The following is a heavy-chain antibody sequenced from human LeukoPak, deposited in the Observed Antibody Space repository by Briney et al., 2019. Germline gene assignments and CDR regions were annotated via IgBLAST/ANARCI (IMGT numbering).Heavy chain of an antibody. CDR2: IYSGGST. CDR3: ASAKKSHIVVVTAMRWVGAFDI. J-gene: IGHJ3*02. D-gene: IGHD2-21*02. CDR1: GFTFSSYS. V-gene: IGHV3-53*01. Sequence: PGGSLRLSCAASGFTFSSYSMNWVRQAPGKGLEWVSVIYSGGSTYYADSVKGRFTISRDNSKNTLYLQMNSLRAEDTAVYYCASAKKSHIVVVTAMRWVGAFDIWGQGTMVTVSS.